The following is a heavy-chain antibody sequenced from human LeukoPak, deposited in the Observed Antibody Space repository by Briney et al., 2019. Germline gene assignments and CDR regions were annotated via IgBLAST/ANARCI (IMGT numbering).Heavy chain of an antibody. V-gene: IGHV4-38-2*01. D-gene: IGHD3-3*01. CDR1: GFSIGSGYY. CDR2: IYHSGST. J-gene: IGHJ4*02. Sequence: PSETLSLTCAVSGFSIGSGYYWGWIRQPPGKGLEWIGSIYHSGSTYYNPSLKSRVTISLDTSKNHFSLKLSSVTAADTAVYYCARRGTIFGVDNFDYWGQGTLVTVSS. CDR3: ARRGTIFGVDNFDY.